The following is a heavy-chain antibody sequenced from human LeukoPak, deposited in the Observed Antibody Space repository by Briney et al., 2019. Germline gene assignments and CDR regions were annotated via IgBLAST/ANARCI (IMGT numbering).Heavy chain of an antibody. J-gene: IGHJ4*02. D-gene: IGHD2-2*02. CDR3: ARRPDLGYCSSTSCYTFDY. V-gene: IGHV1-18*01. Sequence: ASVKVSCKASGYTFTSYGISWVRQAPGQGLEWMGWISTYNGNTNYAQKLQGRVTMTTDTSTSTAYMELRSLRSDDTAVYYCARRPDLGYCSSTSCYTFDYWGQGTLVTVSS. CDR2: ISTYNGNT. CDR1: GYTFTSYG.